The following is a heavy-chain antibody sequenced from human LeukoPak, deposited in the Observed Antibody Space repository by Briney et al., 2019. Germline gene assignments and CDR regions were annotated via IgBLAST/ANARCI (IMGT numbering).Heavy chain of an antibody. CDR2: IFYSGST. D-gene: IGHD5-18*01. Sequence: SETLSLTCTVSGGSISSYYWSWIRQPPGKGLEWIGNIFYSGSTYYGPSLKSRLTISLDTSRNQFSLKLSSVTAADTAVYYCARDRPRLRGYSYGYYYYMDVWGKGTTVTVSS. J-gene: IGHJ6*03. V-gene: IGHV4-59*12. CDR1: GGSISSYY. CDR3: ARDRPRLRGYSYGYYYYMDV.